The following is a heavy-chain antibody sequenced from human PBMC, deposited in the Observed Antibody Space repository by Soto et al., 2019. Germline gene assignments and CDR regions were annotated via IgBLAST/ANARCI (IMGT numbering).Heavy chain of an antibody. Sequence: GGSLRLSCAASGFIFKMYWMHWVRQSPGKGLVWISRIYNDGTYSDYADSVRGRFTISRDNVNDTLYLQMNNLRAEDSGLYYCTRGPRPISTGTGAYWGQGTQVTSPQ. D-gene: IGHD3-10*01. V-gene: IGHV3-74*01. J-gene: IGHJ4*02. CDR3: TRGPRPISTGTGAY. CDR2: IYNDGTYS. CDR1: GFIFKMYW.